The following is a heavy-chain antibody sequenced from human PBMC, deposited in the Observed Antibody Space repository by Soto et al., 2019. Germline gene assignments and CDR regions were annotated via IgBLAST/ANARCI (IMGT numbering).Heavy chain of an antibody. CDR3: AIIGSGSYYPYDAFDI. CDR1: GGTFSSYA. V-gene: IGHV1-69*13. J-gene: IGHJ3*02. CDR2: IIPIFGTA. D-gene: IGHD3-10*01. Sequence: ASVKVSCKASGGTFSSYAISWVRQAPGQGLEWMGGIIPIFGTANYAQKFQGRVTITADESTSTAYMELSSLRSEDTAVYYCAIIGSGSYYPYDAFDIWGQGTMVTVSS.